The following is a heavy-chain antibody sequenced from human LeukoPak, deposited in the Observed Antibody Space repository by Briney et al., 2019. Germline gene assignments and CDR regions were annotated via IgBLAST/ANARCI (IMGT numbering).Heavy chain of an antibody. D-gene: IGHD6-19*01. V-gene: IGHV3-21*01. CDR2: ISSSSSYI. CDR1: GFTFSSCS. Sequence: GGSLRLSCAASGFTFSSCSMNWVRQAPGKGLEWVSSISSSSSYIYYVDSVKGRFTISRDNAKNSLYLQMNSLRAEDTAVYYCARVSIAVAGAARADFDYWGQGTLVTVSS. J-gene: IGHJ4*02. CDR3: ARVSIAVAGAARADFDY.